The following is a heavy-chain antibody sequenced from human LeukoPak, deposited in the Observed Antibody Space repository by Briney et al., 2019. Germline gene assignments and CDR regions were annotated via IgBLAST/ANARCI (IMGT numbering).Heavy chain of an antibody. V-gene: IGHV4-34*01. D-gene: IGHD5-12*01. CDR1: GGSFSGYY. J-gene: IGHJ5*02. CDR3: ARFSRLRLSFEACSSWFDP. CDR2: INHSGST. Sequence: SETLSLTCAVYGGSFSGYYWSWIRQPPGKGLEWIGEINHSGSTNYNPSLKSRVTISVDTSKNQFSLKLSSVTAADTAVYYCARFSRLRLSFEACSSWFDPWGQGTLVTVSS.